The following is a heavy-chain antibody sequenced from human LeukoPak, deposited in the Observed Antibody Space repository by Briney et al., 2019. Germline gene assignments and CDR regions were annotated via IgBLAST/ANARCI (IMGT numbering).Heavy chain of an antibody. Sequence: SETLSLTCTVSGGSISSYYWSWIRQPPGKGLEWIGYIYYSGSTNYNPSLKSRVTISVGTSKNQFSLKLSSVTAADTAVYYCARRYGGYGMDVWGQGTTVTVSS. CDR3: ARRYGGYGMDV. V-gene: IGHV4-59*01. J-gene: IGHJ6*02. D-gene: IGHD3-16*01. CDR2: IYYSGST. CDR1: GGSISSYY.